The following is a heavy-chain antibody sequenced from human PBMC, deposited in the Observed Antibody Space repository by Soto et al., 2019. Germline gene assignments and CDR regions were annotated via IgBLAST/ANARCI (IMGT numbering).Heavy chain of an antibody. CDR1: GSSVSDGYY. D-gene: IGHD4-17*01. J-gene: IGHJ4*02. CDR3: ARSGDDYGSYVDY. CDR2: INRSEKT. V-gene: IGHV4-38-2*01. Sequence: SETLSLTCAVSGSSVSDGYYLGWIRQPPGKGLEWIGSINRSEKTYYNPSLKSRLTISVDTSKNQISLTLSSVTAADTAIYYCARSGDDYGSYVDYWGQGTLVTVSS.